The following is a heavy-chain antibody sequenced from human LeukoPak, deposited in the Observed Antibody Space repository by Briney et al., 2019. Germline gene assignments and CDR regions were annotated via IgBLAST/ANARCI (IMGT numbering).Heavy chain of an antibody. CDR3: ARVIFGVVVPMDV. CDR1: GYSFTSYW. J-gene: IGHJ6*02. CDR2: IYPGDSDT. D-gene: IGHD3-3*01. V-gene: IGHV5-51*01. Sequence: GESLKISCKGSGYSFTSYWIGWVRQMPGKGLEWMGVIYPGDSDTRYSPSFQGQVTISADKSISTAYLQWSSLKASDTAMYYCARVIFGVVVPMDVWGQGTTVTVSS.